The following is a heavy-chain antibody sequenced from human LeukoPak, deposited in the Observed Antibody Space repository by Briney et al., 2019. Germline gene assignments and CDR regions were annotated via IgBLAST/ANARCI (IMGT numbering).Heavy chain of an antibody. J-gene: IGHJ4*02. D-gene: IGHD3-3*01. Sequence: SETLSLTCAVYGGSFSGYYWSWIRQPPGKGLEWIGEINHSGSTNYNPSLKSRVTISVDTSKNQFSLKLSSVTAADTAVYYCARDRPGYYDFWSGYYGGYFDYWGQGTLVTVSS. CDR3: ARDRPGYYDFWSGYYGGYFDY. CDR2: INHSGST. CDR1: GGSFSGYY. V-gene: IGHV4-34*01.